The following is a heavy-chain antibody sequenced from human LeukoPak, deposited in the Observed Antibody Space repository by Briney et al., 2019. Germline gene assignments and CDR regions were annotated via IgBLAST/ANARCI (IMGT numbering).Heavy chain of an antibody. J-gene: IGHJ6*03. V-gene: IGHV4-39*01. CDR2: VYYTGGT. CDR3: ARHPYTSYYYMDV. CDR1: GDSITSSSYY. Sequence: SGTLSLTCSVSGDSITSSSYYWGWVRQPPEKGLEWIGSVYYTGGTNYSPSLKSRVTISIDTSKNQFSLKLSSVTAADTAVYYCARHPYTSYYYMDVWGKGTTVNVSS.